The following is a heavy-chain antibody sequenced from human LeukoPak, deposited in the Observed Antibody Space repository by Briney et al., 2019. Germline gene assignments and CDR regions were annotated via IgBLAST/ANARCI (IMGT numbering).Heavy chain of an antibody. CDR3: ARGGRYDISTGLFDY. V-gene: IGHV4-30-2*01. D-gene: IGHD3-9*01. Sequence: SQTLSLTCAVSGGSISSGGYSWSWIRQPPGKGLEWIGYIYHSGSTSYNPSLKSRVTISVDRSKNQFSLNLTSVTAADTAVYYCARGGRYDISTGLFDYWGQGTLVTVSS. J-gene: IGHJ4*02. CDR1: GGSISSGGYS. CDR2: IYHSGST.